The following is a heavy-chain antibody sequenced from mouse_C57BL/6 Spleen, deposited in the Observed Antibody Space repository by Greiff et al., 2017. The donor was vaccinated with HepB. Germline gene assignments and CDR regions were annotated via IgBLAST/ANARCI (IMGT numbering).Heavy chain of an antibody. Sequence: VQLQQPGAELVKPGASVKLSCKASGYTFTSYWMQWVKQRPGQGLEWIGEIDPSDSYTNYNQKFKGKATLTVDTSSSTAYMQLSSLTSEVSAVYCCASGRLRWDYWGQGTTLTVSS. V-gene: IGHV1-50*01. J-gene: IGHJ2*01. CDR1: GYTFTSYW. CDR2: IDPSDSYT. D-gene: IGHD1-1*02. CDR3: ASGRLRWDY.